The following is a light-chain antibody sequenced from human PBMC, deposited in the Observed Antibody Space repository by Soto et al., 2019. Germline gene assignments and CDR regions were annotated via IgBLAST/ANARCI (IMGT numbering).Light chain of an antibody. Sequence: QSVLTQPPSASGSPGQSVTISCTGTSSDVGAYNYVSWYQQHPGKAPKLMIYEVSKRPSGAPDRFSGSKSGNTASLTVSGLQADDEADYYCSSYAGSNNYVFGTGTKV. CDR2: EVS. V-gene: IGLV2-8*01. CDR1: SSDVGAYNY. CDR3: SSYAGSNNYV. J-gene: IGLJ1*01.